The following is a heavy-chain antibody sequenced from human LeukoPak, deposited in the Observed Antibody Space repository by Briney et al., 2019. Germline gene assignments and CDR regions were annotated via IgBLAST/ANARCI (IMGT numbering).Heavy chain of an antibody. J-gene: IGHJ3*02. V-gene: IGHV1-2*02. CDR1: GYTFTGYY. Sequence: ASVKVSCKASGYTFTGYYMHWVRQAPGQGLEWMGWINPNSGGTNYAQKFQGRVTMTRDTSISTAYMELSRLRSDDTAVYYCARVGKYQLPPDAFDIWGQGTMVTVSS. CDR3: ARVGKYQLPPDAFDI. CDR2: INPNSGGT. D-gene: IGHD2-2*01.